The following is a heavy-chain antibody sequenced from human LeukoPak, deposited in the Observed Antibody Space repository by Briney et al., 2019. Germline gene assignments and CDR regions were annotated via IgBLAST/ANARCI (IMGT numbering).Heavy chain of an antibody. CDR2: MNPNSGNT. D-gene: IGHD3-10*01. CDR1: GYTFTSYD. V-gene: IGHV1-8*01. CDR3: ARGDVTMVRGVPKPNYYYYYMDV. J-gene: IGHJ6*03. Sequence: GASVKVSCKASGYTFTSYDINWVRQATGQGLEWMGWMNPNSGNTGYAQKFQGRVTMTRNTSISTAYMELSSLRSEDTAVYYCARGDVTMVRGVPKPNYYYYYMDVWGKGTTVTISS.